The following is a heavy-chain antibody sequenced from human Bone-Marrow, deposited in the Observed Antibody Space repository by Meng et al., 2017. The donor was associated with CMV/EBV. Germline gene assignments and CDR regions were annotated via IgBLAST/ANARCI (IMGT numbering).Heavy chain of an antibody. J-gene: IGHJ6*02. D-gene: IGHD3-3*01. CDR3: AKASLSLRSSLRFLEWLPVGMDV. CDR2: IYSGGSST. CDR1: GFTVSSNY. V-gene: IGHV3-23*03. Sequence: GESLKISCAASGFTVSSNYMSWVRQAPGKGLEWVSVIYSGGSSTYYADSVKGRFTISRDNSKNTLYLQMNSLRAEDTAVYYCAKASLSLRSSLRFLEWLPVGMDVWGQGTTVTVSS.